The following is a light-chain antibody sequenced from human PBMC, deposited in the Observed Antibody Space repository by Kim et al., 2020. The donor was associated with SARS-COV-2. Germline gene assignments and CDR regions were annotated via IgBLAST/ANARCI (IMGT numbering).Light chain of an antibody. CDR1: SHDVCCYNY. CDR2: DVS. Sequence: GQSITHPSTGNSHDVCCYNYVSWYQQHPGKAPKLMIYDVSNRPSGVSNRFSGSKSGNTASLTISGLQAEDEADYYCSSYTSSSTLVFGGGTQLTVL. CDR3: SSYTSSSTLV. V-gene: IGLV2-14*03. J-gene: IGLJ3*02.